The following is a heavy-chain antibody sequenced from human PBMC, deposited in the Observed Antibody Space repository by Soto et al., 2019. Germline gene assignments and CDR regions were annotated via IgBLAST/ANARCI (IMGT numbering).Heavy chain of an antibody. CDR2: ISWNSGSI. D-gene: IGHD1-26*01. V-gene: IGHV3-9*01. Sequence: GGSLRLSCAASGFTFDDYAMHWVRQAPGKGLEWVSGISWNSGSIGYADSVKGRFTISRDNAKNSLYLQMNSLRAEDTALYYCAKASRRSYPDYWGQGTLVTVSS. J-gene: IGHJ4*02. CDR1: GFTFDDYA. CDR3: AKASRRSYPDY.